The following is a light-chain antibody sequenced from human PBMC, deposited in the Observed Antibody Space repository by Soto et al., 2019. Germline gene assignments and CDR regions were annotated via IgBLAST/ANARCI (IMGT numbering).Light chain of an antibody. CDR3: QQYNNWGWT. V-gene: IGKV3-15*01. CDR1: QSVSSN. Sequence: EIVMTQSPATLPVSPGERATLSCRASQSVSSNLAWYQQKPGQAPRLLIYGASTRATGIPARFSGSGSGTEFTLTISSLQSEDFAVYYCQQYNNWGWTFGQGTKVEIK. J-gene: IGKJ1*01. CDR2: GAS.